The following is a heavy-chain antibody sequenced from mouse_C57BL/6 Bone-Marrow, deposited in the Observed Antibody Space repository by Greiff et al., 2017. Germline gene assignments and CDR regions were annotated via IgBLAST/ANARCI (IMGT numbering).Heavy chain of an antibody. Sequence: QVTLKVSGPGILQPPQTLSLTCSFSGFSLSTFGMGVGWIRQPSGKGLEWLAHIWWDDDKYYNPALKSRLTISKDTSKNQVFHKIANVGTADTAAYYCDRSYGGYYETGDFAFWGTGTLVTVSA. CDR1: GFSLSTFGMG. D-gene: IGHD2-3*01. J-gene: IGHJ3*01. CDR2: IWWDDDK. CDR3: DRSYGGYYETGDFAF. V-gene: IGHV8-8*01.